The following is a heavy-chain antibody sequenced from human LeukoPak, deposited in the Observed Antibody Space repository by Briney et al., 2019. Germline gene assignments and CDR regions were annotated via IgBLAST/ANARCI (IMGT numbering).Heavy chain of an antibody. D-gene: IGHD6-19*01. J-gene: IGHJ4*02. CDR3: AKGRSSWFSGSFDY. V-gene: IGHV3-23*01. CDR1: GFTFYTYD. Sequence: GGSLRLSCAASGFTFYTYDMSWVRHTPGKGVEWVSDIRGSGGRTKYADSVKGRFTISRDKDKNTLYMQMDCLRAEDTAVYYCAKGRSSWFSGSFDYWGQGTLVTVSS. CDR2: IRGSGGRT.